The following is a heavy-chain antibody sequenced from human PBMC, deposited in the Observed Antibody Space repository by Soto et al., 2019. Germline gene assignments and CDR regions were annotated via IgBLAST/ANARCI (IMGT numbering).Heavy chain of an antibody. J-gene: IGHJ6*02. CDR3: ATPKRRGVGYYYYGMDV. V-gene: IGHV1-24*01. Sequence: ASAKVSCKVSGYTLTELSMHWVRQAPGKGLGWMGGFDPEDGETSCAQKFQGRVTMTEDTSTDTAYMEMSSLRSEDTAVYYSATPKRRGVGYYYYGMDVWGQGTTVTVS. D-gene: IGHD6-25*01. CDR1: GYTLTELS. CDR2: FDPEDGET.